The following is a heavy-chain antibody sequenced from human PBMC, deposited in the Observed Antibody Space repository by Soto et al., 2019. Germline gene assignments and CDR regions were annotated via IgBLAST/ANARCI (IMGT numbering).Heavy chain of an antibody. D-gene: IGHD6-13*01. CDR3: ARDEQERGLVYGMDV. CDR2: ISYDGSNK. CDR1: GFTFSSYA. Sequence: QVQLVESGGGVVQPGRSLRLSCAASGFTFSSYAMHWVRQAPGKGLEWVAVISYDGSNKYYADSVKGRFTISRDNSKNTLYLQMNSLRAEDTVVYYCARDEQERGLVYGMDVWGQGTTVTVSS. J-gene: IGHJ6*02. V-gene: IGHV3-30-3*01.